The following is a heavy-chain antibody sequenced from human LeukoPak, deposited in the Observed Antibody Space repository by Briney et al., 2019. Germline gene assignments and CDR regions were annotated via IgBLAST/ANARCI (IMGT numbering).Heavy chain of an antibody. Sequence: GGSLRLSCAASGFTFSSYSMNWVRQAPGKGLEWVSYISSSGSTIYYADSVKGRFTISRDNAKNSLYLQMNSLRAEDTAVYYCASAITMVRGRRGYFDYWGQGTLVTVSS. CDR3: ASAITMVRGRRGYFDY. CDR1: GFTFSSYS. CDR2: ISSSGSTI. V-gene: IGHV3-48*04. D-gene: IGHD3-10*01. J-gene: IGHJ4*02.